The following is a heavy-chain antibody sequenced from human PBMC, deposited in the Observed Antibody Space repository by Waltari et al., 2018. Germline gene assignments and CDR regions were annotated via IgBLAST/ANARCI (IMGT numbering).Heavy chain of an antibody. CDR1: GASFSSYY. CDR3: TRGGNYDFWSHTPFVDP. J-gene: IGHJ5*02. Sequence: QVQLQQWGAGLLKPSETLSLTCSVSGASFSSYYWGWVRHVPGKGLEWIGQIRHPGHTNYNPTLQSRVAISIDTSRSQFALKVFSVTAADTGLYFCTRGGNYDFWSHTPFVDPWGQGTQVTVSS. CDR2: IRHPGHT. D-gene: IGHD3-3*01. V-gene: IGHV4-34*01.